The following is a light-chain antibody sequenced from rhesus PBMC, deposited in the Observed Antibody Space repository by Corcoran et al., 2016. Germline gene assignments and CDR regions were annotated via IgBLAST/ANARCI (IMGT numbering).Light chain of an antibody. Sequence: DIQMTQSPSSLSASVGDRVTITCRASENVNNYLNWYQQKPGKAPKLLIYKASTLQSGVPSRFSGSGSGTDYPFTISSLQPEDVATYYCKHGYGTPYSFGQGTKVEIK. CDR2: KAS. J-gene: IGKJ2*01. CDR1: ENVNNY. V-gene: IGKV1-74*01. CDR3: KHGYGTPYS.